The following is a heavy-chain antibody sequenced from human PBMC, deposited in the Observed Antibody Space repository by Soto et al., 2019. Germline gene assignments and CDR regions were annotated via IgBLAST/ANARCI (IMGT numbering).Heavy chain of an antibody. D-gene: IGHD2-8*02. Sequence: ASVKVSCKASGYTFTCYYMHWVRQAPGQGLEWMGWINPNSGDTNYAQTFQGWVTITSDKSISTAYMGLSRLKASDTAMYYCARVAGGVVVSSSQYYLDYWGQGTPVTVSS. CDR1: GYTFTCYY. V-gene: IGHV1-2*04. CDR3: ARVAGGVVVSSSQYYLDY. CDR2: INPNSGDT. J-gene: IGHJ4*02.